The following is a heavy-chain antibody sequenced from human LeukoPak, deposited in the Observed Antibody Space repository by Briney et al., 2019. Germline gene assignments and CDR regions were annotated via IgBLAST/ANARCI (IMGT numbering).Heavy chain of an antibody. D-gene: IGHD2-15*01. CDR3: ARDCSGGSCYGAFDI. V-gene: IGHV4-30-4*01. J-gene: IGHJ3*02. Sequence: SQTLSLTCTVSGASIRSGDYYWSWIRQPPGKGLEWIGYIYDSGSAYYNPSLKSRITISVDTSENRFSLKLSSVTATDTAVYYCARDCSGGSCYGAFDIWGQGTMVTVSS. CDR1: GASIRSGDYY. CDR2: IYDSGSA.